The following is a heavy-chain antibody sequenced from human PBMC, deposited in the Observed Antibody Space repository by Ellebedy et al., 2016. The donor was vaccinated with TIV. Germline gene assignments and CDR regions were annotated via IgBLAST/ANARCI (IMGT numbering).Heavy chain of an antibody. D-gene: IGHD4-11*01. V-gene: IGHV3-21*01. Sequence: GESLKISXAASGFTFSSYSMNWVRQAPGKGLEWVSSISSSSSYIYYADSVKGRFTISRDNAKNSLYLQMNSLRAEDTAVYYCARALDSNLYYYYYYYMDVWGKGTTVTVSS. CDR3: ARALDSNLYYYYYYYMDV. J-gene: IGHJ6*03. CDR1: GFTFSSYS. CDR2: ISSSSSYI.